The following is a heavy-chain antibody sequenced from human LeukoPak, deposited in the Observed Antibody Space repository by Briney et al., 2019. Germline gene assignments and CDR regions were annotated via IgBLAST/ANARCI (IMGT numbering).Heavy chain of an antibody. D-gene: IGHD4-17*01. CDR1: GGSISSYY. V-gene: IGHV4-59*01. J-gene: IGHJ5*02. CDR2: IYYSGST. Sequence: SETLSLTCTVSGGSISSYYWSWIRQPPGKGLEWIGYIYYSGSTNYNPSLKSRGTISVDTSKNQFSLKLSSVTAADTAVYYCARGNGWFDPWGQGTLVTVSS. CDR3: ARGNGWFDP.